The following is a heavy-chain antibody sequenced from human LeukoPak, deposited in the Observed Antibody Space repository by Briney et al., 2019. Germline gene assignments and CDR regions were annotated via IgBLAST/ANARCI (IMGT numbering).Heavy chain of an antibody. CDR3: ATSPRYKQQLGYFDY. CDR2: ISYDETNK. CDR1: GFTFSNYG. V-gene: IGHV3-30*03. Sequence: GGSLRLSCAASGFTFSNYGMSWVRQAPGKGLEWVAVISYDETNKYYADSVKGRFTISRDNSKNTLYLQMNSLRAEDTAVYYCATSPRYKQQLGYFDYWGQGTLVTVSS. J-gene: IGHJ4*02. D-gene: IGHD6-13*01.